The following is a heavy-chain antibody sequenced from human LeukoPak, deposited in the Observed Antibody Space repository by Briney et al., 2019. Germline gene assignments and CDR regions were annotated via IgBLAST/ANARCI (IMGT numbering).Heavy chain of an antibody. D-gene: IGHD3-3*01. Sequence: ASVKVSCKASGYTFTGYYMHWVRQAPGQGLEWMGWINPNSGGTNYAQKFQGRVTMTRDTSVSTAYMELSRLRFDDTAVYYCARLRFLEPDYWGQGTLVTVSS. J-gene: IGHJ4*02. CDR1: GYTFTGYY. CDR2: INPNSGGT. V-gene: IGHV1-2*02. CDR3: ARLRFLEPDY.